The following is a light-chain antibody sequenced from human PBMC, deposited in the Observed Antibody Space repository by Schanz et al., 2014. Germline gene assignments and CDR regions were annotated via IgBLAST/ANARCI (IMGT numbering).Light chain of an antibody. CDR3: SSNGGVNIYV. CDR2: SNY. J-gene: IGLJ1*01. CDR1: SSNIGSNI. V-gene: IGLV1-44*01. Sequence: QSVLTQPPSASGTPGQRVTISCSGSSSNIGSNIVNWYQQFPGTAPTLLIYSNYQWSSGVPDRFSGSKSGNTASLTVSGLQAEDEADYYCSSNGGVNIYVFGTGTKLTVL.